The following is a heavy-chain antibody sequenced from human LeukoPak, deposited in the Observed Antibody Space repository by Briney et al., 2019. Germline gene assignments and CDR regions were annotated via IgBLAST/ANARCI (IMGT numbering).Heavy chain of an antibody. D-gene: IGHD4-17*01. Sequence: GGSLRLSCAASGFTFSSYEMNWVRQAPGKGLEWASYISGRGSTIYYADSVKGRFTISRDNAKNSLYLQMNSLRAEDTAVYYCARGNGDYVIHYYYYYMDVWGKGTTVTVSS. CDR2: ISGRGSTI. CDR3: ARGNGDYVIHYYYYYMDV. V-gene: IGHV3-48*03. CDR1: GFTFSSYE. J-gene: IGHJ6*03.